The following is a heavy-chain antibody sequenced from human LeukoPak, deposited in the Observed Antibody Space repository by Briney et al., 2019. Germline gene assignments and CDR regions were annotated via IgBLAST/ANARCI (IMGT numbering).Heavy chain of an antibody. CDR3: ARHVFLVVPAAINWFDP. D-gene: IGHD2-2*01. Sequence: PSETLSLTCAVYGGSFSGYYWSWIRQPPGKGLEWIGEINHSGSTNYNPSLKSRVTISVDTSKNQFSLKLSSVTAANTAVYYCARHVFLVVPAAINWFDPWGQGTLVTVSS. J-gene: IGHJ5*02. V-gene: IGHV4-34*01. CDR1: GGSFSGYY. CDR2: INHSGST.